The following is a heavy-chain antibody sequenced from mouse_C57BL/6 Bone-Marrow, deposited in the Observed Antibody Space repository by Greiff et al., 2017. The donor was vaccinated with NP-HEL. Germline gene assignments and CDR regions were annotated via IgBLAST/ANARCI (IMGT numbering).Heavy chain of an antibody. CDR2: IYPGDGDT. J-gene: IGHJ3*01. CDR3: AYYDYDGFAY. D-gene: IGHD2-4*01. CDR1: GYAFSSSW. V-gene: IGHV1-82*01. Sequence: VQRVESGPELVKPGASVKISCKASGYAFSSSWMNWVKQRPGKGLEWIGRIYPGDGDTNYNGKFKGKATLTADKSSSTAYMQLSSLTSEDSAVYFCAYYDYDGFAYWGQGTLVTVSA.